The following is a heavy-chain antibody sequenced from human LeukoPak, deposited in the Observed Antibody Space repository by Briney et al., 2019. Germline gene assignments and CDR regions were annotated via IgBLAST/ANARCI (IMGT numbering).Heavy chain of an antibody. CDR3: ARDLGYCSSTSCSPGDNWFDP. CDR2: IKQDGSEK. J-gene: IGHJ5*02. V-gene: IGHV3-7*01. CDR1: GFTFSSYA. D-gene: IGHD2-2*01. Sequence: PGGSLRLSCAASGFTFSSYAMSWVRQAPGKGLEWVANIKQDGSEKYYVDSVKGRFTISRDNAKNSLYLQMNSLRAEDTAVYYCARDLGYCSSTSCSPGDNWFDPWGQGTLVTVSS.